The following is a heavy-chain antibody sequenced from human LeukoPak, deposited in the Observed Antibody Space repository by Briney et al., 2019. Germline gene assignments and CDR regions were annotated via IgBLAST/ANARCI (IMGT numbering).Heavy chain of an antibody. CDR2: IKQDGSEK. Sequence: PGGSLRLSCAASGFTFSSYRMSWVRQAPGKGLEWVANIKQDGSEKYYVDSVKGRFTISRDNAKNSLYLQMNSLRAEDTAVYYCARSRIAYSSSSSWFDPWGQGTLVTVSS. J-gene: IGHJ5*02. CDR3: ARSRIAYSSSSSWFDP. V-gene: IGHV3-7*03. D-gene: IGHD6-6*01. CDR1: GFTFSSYR.